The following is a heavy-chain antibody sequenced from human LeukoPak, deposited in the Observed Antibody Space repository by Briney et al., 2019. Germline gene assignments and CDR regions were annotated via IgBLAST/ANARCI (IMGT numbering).Heavy chain of an antibody. J-gene: IGHJ4*02. Sequence: GGSLRLSCAASGFTFSSYAMSWVRQAPGKGLEWVSAISGSDSTYYADSVRGRFTISRDNSKNTLYLQMNSLRAEDTAIYYCAKGVRFLDWWILDYWGQGSLVTVSS. V-gene: IGHV3-23*01. CDR2: ISGSDST. D-gene: IGHD3-9*01. CDR3: AKGVRFLDWWILDY. CDR1: GFTFSSYA.